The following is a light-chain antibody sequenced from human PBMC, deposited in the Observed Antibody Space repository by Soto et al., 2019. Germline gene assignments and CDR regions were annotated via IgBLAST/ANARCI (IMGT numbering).Light chain of an antibody. V-gene: IGKV3-20*01. Sequence: ETVLTQSPGTVSLSPGERATLSCTTSQSVRSNYLAWYQQKPGQAPRLLIYGVFSRATGIPDRFSGSGSGTDFNLTISGLEPEESAVSYCQHSDGSPLTFGQGTKLEI. CDR3: QHSDGSPLT. J-gene: IGKJ2*01. CDR1: QSVRSNY. CDR2: GVF.